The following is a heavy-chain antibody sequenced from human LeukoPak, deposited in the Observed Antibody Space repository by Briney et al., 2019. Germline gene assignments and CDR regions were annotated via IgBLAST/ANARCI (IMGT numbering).Heavy chain of an antibody. J-gene: IGHJ5*02. Sequence: GGSLRLSCAASGFAFSTYAMGWVRQAPGKGLVWVSRITNDGSSTTYADSVKGRFTISRDNSKDTLFLQLNSLTAADTAMYFCAKASVAIPQYCNSWGQGTLVTVSS. V-gene: IGHV3-23*01. CDR1: GFAFSTYA. CDR3: AKASVAIPQYCNS. CDR2: ITNDGSST. D-gene: IGHD2-2*02.